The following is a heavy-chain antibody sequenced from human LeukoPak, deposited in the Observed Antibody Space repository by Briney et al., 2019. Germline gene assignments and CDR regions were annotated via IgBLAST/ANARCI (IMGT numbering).Heavy chain of an antibody. CDR3: ARVQQGYFDY. V-gene: IGHV4-30-4*01. J-gene: IGHJ4*02. CDR2: IYYSGST. Sequence: SETLSLTCPVSGGSISSGDYYWSWIRQPPGKGLEWIGYIYYSGSTYYNPSLKSRVTISVDTSKNQFSLKLSSVTAADTAVYYCARVQQGYFDYWGQGTLVTVSS. D-gene: IGHD6-13*01. CDR1: GGSISSGDYY.